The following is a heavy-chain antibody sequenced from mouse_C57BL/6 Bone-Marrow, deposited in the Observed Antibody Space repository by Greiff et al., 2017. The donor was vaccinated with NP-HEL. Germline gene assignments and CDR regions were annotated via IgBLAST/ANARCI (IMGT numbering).Heavy chain of an antibody. V-gene: IGHV7-3*01. J-gene: IGHJ3*01. CDR2: IRNKANGYTT. CDR1: GFTFTDYY. Sequence: EVHLVESGGGLVQPGGSLSLSCAASGFTFTDYYMSWVRQPPGKALEWLGFIRNKANGYTTEYSASVKGRFTISRANSQSILYLQLIALRAEDRATYYCASHPGGDYDVGAWFAYWGQGTLVTVSA. D-gene: IGHD2-4*01. CDR3: ASHPGGDYDVGAWFAY.